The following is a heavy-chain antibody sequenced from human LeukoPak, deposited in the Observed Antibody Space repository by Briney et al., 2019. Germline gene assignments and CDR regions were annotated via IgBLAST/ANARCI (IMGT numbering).Heavy chain of an antibody. J-gene: IGHJ4*02. D-gene: IGHD2-15*01. V-gene: IGHV3-23*01. CDR2: ISGDGGST. CDR1: GFTFSSYA. CDR3: AKDRGGRLGGFDY. Sequence: TGGSLRLSCAVSGFTFSSYAMNWVRQAPGKGLEWVSFISGDGGSTYYADSVKGRFTISRDNSKNTPYLQMNSLRAEDTSVYYCAKDRGGRLGGFDYWGQGTLVTVSS.